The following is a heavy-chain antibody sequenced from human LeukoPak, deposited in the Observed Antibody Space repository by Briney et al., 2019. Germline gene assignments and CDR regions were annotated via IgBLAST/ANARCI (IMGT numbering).Heavy chain of an antibody. J-gene: IGHJ6*04. V-gene: IGHV3-30*02. CDR1: GFTFSSYG. CDR3: AKDSEYQLLGDV. D-gene: IGHD2-2*01. CDR2: IRYDGSNK. Sequence: GGYLRLSCAASGFTFSSYGMHWVRQAPGKGLEWVAFIRYDGSNKYYADSVKGRFTISRDNSKNTLYLQMNSLRAEDTAVYSCAKDSEYQLLGDVWGKGTTVTVSS.